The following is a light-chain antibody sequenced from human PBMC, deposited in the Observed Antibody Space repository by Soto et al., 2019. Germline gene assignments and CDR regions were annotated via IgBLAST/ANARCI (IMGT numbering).Light chain of an antibody. CDR1: QSVSSN. J-gene: IGKJ5*01. V-gene: IGKV3-11*01. Sequence: EVVLTQSPATLSLSPGERATLSCRASQSVSSNLAWYQQRPGQAPRLLIHGASNRATGITTRFSGSGSGTDFTLTISSLEAEDSAVYYCQQRTGWPITFGQGTRLEIK. CDR2: GAS. CDR3: QQRTGWPIT.